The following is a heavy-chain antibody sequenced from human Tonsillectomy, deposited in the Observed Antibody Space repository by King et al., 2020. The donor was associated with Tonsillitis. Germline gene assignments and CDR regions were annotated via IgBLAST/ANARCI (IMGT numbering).Heavy chain of an antibody. CDR3: ARKDYYTSLDS. D-gene: IGHD3-3*01. CDR1: GYTFIDYY. Sequence: QLVQSGAEVKKPGASVKVSCKASGYTFIDYYIHWVRQAPGQGLEWMGWINPATGATNYGQKFQGGVTMTRDTSISTAYLEFNRLTSDDTAVYYCARKDYYTSLDSWGQGSLVIVSS. J-gene: IGHJ5*01. V-gene: IGHV1-2*02. CDR2: INPATGAT.